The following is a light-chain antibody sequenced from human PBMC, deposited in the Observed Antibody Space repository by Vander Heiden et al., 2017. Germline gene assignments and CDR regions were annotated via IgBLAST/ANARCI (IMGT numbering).Light chain of an antibody. Sequence: SSELTQPPSVSVSPGQTARISCAGEALANQFSFWYQQKSGQAPVVVILKDTERPSGIPERFSASSSGTTVTLIISGVEAEDEADYFCQVADSSCPYSWVFGEGTKLTVL. CDR2: KDT. V-gene: IGLV3-25*03. CDR3: QVADSSCPYSWV. J-gene: IGLJ3*02. CDR1: ALANQF.